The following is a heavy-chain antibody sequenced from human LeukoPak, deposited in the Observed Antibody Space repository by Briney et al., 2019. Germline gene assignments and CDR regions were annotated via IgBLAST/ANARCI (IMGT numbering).Heavy chain of an antibody. CDR2: FDCEDRDT. CDR1: GYSLTELS. Sequence: ASVKVSCKVSGYSLTELSIYWVRQAPEKGLEWMGSFDCEDRDTIYAPKFQDRVTMTVDTSTDTAYMELSSLRSEDTAVYYCAARTYYYDSSGYSFDYWGQGTLVTVSS. D-gene: IGHD3-22*01. CDR3: AARTYYYDSSGYSFDY. J-gene: IGHJ4*02. V-gene: IGHV1-24*01.